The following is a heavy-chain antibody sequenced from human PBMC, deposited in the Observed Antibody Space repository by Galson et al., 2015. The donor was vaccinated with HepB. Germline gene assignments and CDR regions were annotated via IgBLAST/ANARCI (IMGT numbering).Heavy chain of an antibody. D-gene: IGHD6-13*01. Sequence: QSGAEVKKHGESLRISCKGSGYSFTSYWISWVRQMPGRGLEWMGIIYPDDSDTRYSPSFQGQVTISADKSISTAYLQWSSLKASDTAMYYCARHQEVSGSFGYWGQGTLVTVSS. CDR3: ARHQEVSGSFGY. V-gene: IGHV5-51*01. CDR2: IYPDDSDT. CDR1: GYSFTSYW. J-gene: IGHJ4*02.